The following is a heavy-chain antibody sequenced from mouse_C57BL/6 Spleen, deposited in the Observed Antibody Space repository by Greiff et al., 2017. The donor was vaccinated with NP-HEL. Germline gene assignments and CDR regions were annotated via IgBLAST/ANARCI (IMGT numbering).Heavy chain of an antibody. J-gene: IGHJ4*01. V-gene: IGHV3-6*01. CDR1: GYSITSGYY. CDR2: ISYDGSN. CDR3: ARDLPRKYAMDY. Sequence: VQLQQSGPGLVKPSQSLSLTCSVTGYSITSGYYWNWIRQFPGNKLEWMGYISYDGSNNYNPSLKNRISITRDTSKNQFFLKLNSVTTEDTATYYCARDLPRKYAMDYWGQGTSVTVSS.